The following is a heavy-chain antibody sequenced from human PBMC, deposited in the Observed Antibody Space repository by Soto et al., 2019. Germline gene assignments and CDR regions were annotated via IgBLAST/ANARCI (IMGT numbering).Heavy chain of an antibody. J-gene: IGHJ4*02. CDR3: ARFYYSDSSGYYSGH. V-gene: IGHV3-23*01. CDR2: ISVDGGST. D-gene: IGHD3-22*01. Sequence: GGSLRLSCAASGFTCSNYAMSWVRQAAGKGLEWVSAISVDGGSTYCADSVKGRCAISRDNSRNTLFLQMDTLRAEDTAIYYCARFYYSDSSGYYSGHWGQGTQVTVSS. CDR1: GFTCSNYA.